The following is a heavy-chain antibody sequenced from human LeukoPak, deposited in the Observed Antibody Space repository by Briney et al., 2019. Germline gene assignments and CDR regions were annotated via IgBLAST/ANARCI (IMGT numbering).Heavy chain of an antibody. Sequence: GGSLRLSCAASGFTLSGYFMSWVRQAPGEELEWVASIKGDGSEKYYVDSVKGRFTISRDNAKNSLYLQMNSLRAEDTAVYFCARDRGWRSGGYYLYYFDFWGQGTLVTVSS. V-gene: IGHV3-7*01. CDR3: ARDRGWRSGGYYLYYFDF. CDR2: IKGDGSEK. CDR1: GFTLSGYF. D-gene: IGHD3-22*01. J-gene: IGHJ4*02.